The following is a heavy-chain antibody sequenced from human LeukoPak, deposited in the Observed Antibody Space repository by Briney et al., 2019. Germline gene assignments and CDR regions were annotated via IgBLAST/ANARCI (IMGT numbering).Heavy chain of an antibody. CDR2: INHSGST. J-gene: IGHJ4*02. V-gene: IGHV4-34*01. Sequence: SETLSLTCAVYGGSFSGYYWSWIRQPPGKGLEWIGEINHSGSTNYNPSLKSRVTISVDTSKNQFSLKLSSVTAADTAVYYCARGRIMITFGGVITRCHFDYWGQGTLVTVSS. D-gene: IGHD3-16*02. CDR1: GGSFSGYY. CDR3: ARGRIMITFGGVITRCHFDY.